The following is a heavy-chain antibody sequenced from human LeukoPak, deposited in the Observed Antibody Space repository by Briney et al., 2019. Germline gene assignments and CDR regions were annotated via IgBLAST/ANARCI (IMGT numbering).Heavy chain of an antibody. CDR2: IDPSDSYT. CDR3: ARFLGRPIDLYYYYGMDV. Sequence: GESLKISCKGFGYSFTSYWISWVRQMPGKGLEWMGRIDPSDSYTNYSPSFQGHVTISADKSISTAYLQWSSLKASDTAMYYCARFLGRPIDLYYYYGMDVWGQGTTVTVSS. J-gene: IGHJ6*02. V-gene: IGHV5-10-1*01. D-gene: IGHD2/OR15-2a*01. CDR1: GYSFTSYW.